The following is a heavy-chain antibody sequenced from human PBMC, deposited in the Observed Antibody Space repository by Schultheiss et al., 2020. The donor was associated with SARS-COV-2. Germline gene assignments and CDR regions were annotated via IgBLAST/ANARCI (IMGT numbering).Heavy chain of an antibody. CDR1: GFTFDDYA. CDR3: ARDLAVTTEPFDY. CDR2: ISWNSGSI. J-gene: IGHJ4*02. D-gene: IGHD4-17*01. Sequence: GGSLRLSCAASGFTFDDYAMHWVRQAPGKGLEWVSGISWNSGSIGYADSVKGRFTISRDNAKNSLYLQMNSLRAEDTALYYCARDLAVTTEPFDYWGQGTLVTVSS. V-gene: IGHV3-9*01.